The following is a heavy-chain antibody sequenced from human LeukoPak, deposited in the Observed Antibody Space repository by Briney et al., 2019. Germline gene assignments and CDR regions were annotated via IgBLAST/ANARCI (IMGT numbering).Heavy chain of an antibody. D-gene: IGHD1-26*01. V-gene: IGHV3-53*01. J-gene: IGHJ4*02. Sequence: PGGSLRLSCAASGFTLSTDHMSWVRQAPGKGLEWVAISYSEEWVAISYSGGTRQYAESVKGRFTISRDNSRNTLSLQMNSLRAEDTALYYCARVWELSFDHWGQGTLVTVSS. CDR1: GFTLSTDH. CDR2: SYSEEWVAISYSGGTR. CDR3: ARVWELSFDH.